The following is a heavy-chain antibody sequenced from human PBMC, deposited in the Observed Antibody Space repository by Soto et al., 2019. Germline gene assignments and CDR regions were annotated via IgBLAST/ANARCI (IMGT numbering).Heavy chain of an antibody. V-gene: IGHV1-69*10. D-gene: IGHD3-10*01. Sequence: ASVKVSCKASGGTFSSYAISWVRQAPGQGLEWMGGIIPILGIANYAQKFQGRVTITAEKYTSTAYMELSSLRSEDTAVYCCATSALRDNGSGSYDAFDIWGQGTMVTVSS. CDR1: GGTFSSYA. CDR2: IIPILGIA. CDR3: ATSALRDNGSGSYDAFDI. J-gene: IGHJ3*02.